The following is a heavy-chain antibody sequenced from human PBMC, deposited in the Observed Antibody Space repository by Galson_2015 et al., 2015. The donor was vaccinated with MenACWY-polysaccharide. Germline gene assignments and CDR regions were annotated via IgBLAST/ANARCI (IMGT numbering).Heavy chain of an antibody. D-gene: IGHD5-18*01. Sequence: SLRLSCAASGFTFDDYAMHWVRQAPGKGPEWVSGISWNSGSIGYADSVKGRFTISRDNAKNSLYLQMNSLRAEDTALYYCAKGTQLYCYYGMDVWGQGTTVTVSS. CDR3: AKGTQLYCYYGMDV. CDR1: GFTFDDYA. J-gene: IGHJ6*02. CDR2: ISWNSGSI. V-gene: IGHV3-9*01.